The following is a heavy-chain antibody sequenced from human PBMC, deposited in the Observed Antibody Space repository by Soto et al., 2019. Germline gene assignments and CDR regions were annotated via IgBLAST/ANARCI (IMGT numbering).Heavy chain of an antibody. J-gene: IGHJ6*02. CDR3: AIVRSPYVDNLNAAGV. V-gene: IGHV3-48*02. D-gene: IGHD3-9*01. CDR1: GFTFSSYG. CDR2: ISSSSSTI. Sequence: GGSLRLSCAASGFTFSSYGMIWVRQAPGKGLEWVSYISSSSSTIYYADSVKGRFTITRDNAKNSLSLQMNSLRDEDTAVYYCAIVRSPYVDNLNAAGVWGQGTTVTVS.